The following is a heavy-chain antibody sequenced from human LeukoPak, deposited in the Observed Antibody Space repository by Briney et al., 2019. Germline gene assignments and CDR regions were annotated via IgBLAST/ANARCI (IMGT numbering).Heavy chain of an antibody. Sequence: AVQVSCKASGYTFTSYGISWVRQAPGQGREGMGWISAYNGNTNYQQNLQGRVTMTTDTSTSTAYMELRSLRSDDAAVYYCARVPREVRGDDFDYWGQGTLVTVSS. D-gene: IGHD3-10*01. CDR3: ARVPREVRGDDFDY. CDR1: GYTFTSYG. V-gene: IGHV1-18*04. J-gene: IGHJ4*02. CDR2: ISAYNGNT.